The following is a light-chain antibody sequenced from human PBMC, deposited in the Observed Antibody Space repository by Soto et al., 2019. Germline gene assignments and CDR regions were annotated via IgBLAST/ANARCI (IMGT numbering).Light chain of an antibody. CDR3: QQRSNWPWT. CDR2: DVS. Sequence: EIVMTQSPATLSVSPGERATLSFRASQSVSSNLAWYQQKPGQSPRVLIYDVSNRATGIPTRFSGSGSGTDFTLTISSLEPEDFAVYYCQQRSNWPWTFGQGTKVDIK. J-gene: IGKJ1*01. V-gene: IGKV3-11*01. CDR1: QSVSSN.